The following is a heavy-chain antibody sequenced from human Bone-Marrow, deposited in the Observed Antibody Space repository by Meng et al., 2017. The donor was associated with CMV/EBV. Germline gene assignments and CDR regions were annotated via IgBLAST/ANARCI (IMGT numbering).Heavy chain of an antibody. CDR2: ISAYNGNT. J-gene: IGHJ6*01. CDR3: ARGKGKLERHYYYGMDV. D-gene: IGHD1-1*01. V-gene: IGHV1-18*01. CDR1: GYTFTSYG. Sequence: ASVKVSCKASGYTFTSYGISWVRQAPGQGLEWMGWISAYNGNTNYAQKLQGRVTMTTDTSTSTAYMELRSLRSEDTAVYYCARGKGKLERHYYYGMDVWGQGTTVTVSS.